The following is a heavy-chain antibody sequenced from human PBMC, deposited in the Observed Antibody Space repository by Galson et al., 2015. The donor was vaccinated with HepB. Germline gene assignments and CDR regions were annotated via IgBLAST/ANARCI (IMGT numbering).Heavy chain of an antibody. V-gene: IGHV3-23*01. CDR1: GFTFSSYA. CDR2: ISGSGGST. D-gene: IGHD6-13*01. J-gene: IGHJ4*02. Sequence: SLRLSCAASGFTFSSYAMSWVRQAPGKGLEWVSAISGSGGSTYYADSVKGRFTISRDNSKNTLYLQMNSLRAEDTAVYYCAKVPRAHSSSGVNYWGQGTLVTVSS. CDR3: AKVPRAHSSSGVNY.